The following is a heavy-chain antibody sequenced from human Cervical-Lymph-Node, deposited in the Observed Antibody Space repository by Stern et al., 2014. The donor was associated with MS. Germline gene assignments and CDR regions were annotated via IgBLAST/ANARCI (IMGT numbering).Heavy chain of an antibody. CDR2: IYTSGST. CDR3: AREGRPYCSGGSCYRGYYYYGMDV. D-gene: IGHD2-15*01. CDR1: GGSISSGSYY. V-gene: IGHV4-61*02. J-gene: IGHJ6*02. Sequence: QLQLQESGPGLVKPSQTLSLTCTVSGGSISSGSYYWSWIRPPAGKGLEWIGRIYTSGSTNYNPSLKSRDTIALDAYKNLFTRRLSWWTAADTAVYYCAREGRPYCSGGSCYRGYYYYGMDVWGQGTTVTVSS.